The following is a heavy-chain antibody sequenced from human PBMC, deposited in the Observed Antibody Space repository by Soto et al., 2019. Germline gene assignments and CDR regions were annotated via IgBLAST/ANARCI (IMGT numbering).Heavy chain of an antibody. Sequence: QVQLQESDAGLVKASQTLSLTCTVSGGSVSSGAYYWTWIRQRPGKVLEWIGYIYYSGSTYYSPSLTSRLSISLDTSKNQFSLRLSSVTAADTAMYYCARARLRAVYAFDIWGQGTMVTVSS. D-gene: IGHD5-12*01. V-gene: IGHV4-31*03. J-gene: IGHJ3*02. CDR3: ARARLRAVYAFDI. CDR2: IYYSGST. CDR1: GGSVSSGAYY.